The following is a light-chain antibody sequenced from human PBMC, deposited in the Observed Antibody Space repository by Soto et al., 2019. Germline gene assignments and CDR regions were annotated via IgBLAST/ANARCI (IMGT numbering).Light chain of an antibody. CDR2: WAS. Sequence: DIVMTQSPDSLAVSLGERATINCKSSQSILSSSNNKNSLAWFQQQPGQPPKMLIYWASTRESGVPYRFSGSGSGTDFTLTIISLQAEDVAVYYCQQYYSSVVTFGQGTRLEIK. V-gene: IGKV4-1*01. CDR3: QQYYSSVVT. CDR1: QSILSSSNNKNS. J-gene: IGKJ5*01.